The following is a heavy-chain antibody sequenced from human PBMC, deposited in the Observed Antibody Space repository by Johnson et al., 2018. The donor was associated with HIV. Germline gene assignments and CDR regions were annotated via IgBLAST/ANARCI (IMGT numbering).Heavy chain of an antibody. Sequence: VQLVESGGGLVQPGGSLRLSCAVSGFTFSNYDMHWVRQGSGKGLEWVTGIATAGDTYYPDYVKGRFTISRDNSKNTLYLQMNSLRAEDTAMYYCSRSSTVVTPHDIWGQGTMVTVSS. V-gene: IGHV3-13*01. CDR3: SRSSTVVTPHDI. CDR1: GFTFSNYD. D-gene: IGHD4-23*01. CDR2: IATAGDT. J-gene: IGHJ3*02.